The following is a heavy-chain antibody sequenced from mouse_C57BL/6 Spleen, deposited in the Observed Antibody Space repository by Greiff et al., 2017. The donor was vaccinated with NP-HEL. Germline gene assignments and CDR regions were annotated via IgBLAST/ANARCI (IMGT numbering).Heavy chain of an antibody. Sequence: EVQLQQSGAELVRPGASVKLSCTASGFNIKDDYMHWVKQRPEQGLEWIGWIDPENGDTEYASKFQGKATITADTSSNTAYLQLSSLTSEDTAVYYCTTHYGSSSSYWYFDVWGTGTTVTVSS. CDR2: IDPENGDT. CDR3: TTHYGSSSSYWYFDV. D-gene: IGHD1-1*01. J-gene: IGHJ1*03. V-gene: IGHV14-4*01. CDR1: GFNIKDDY.